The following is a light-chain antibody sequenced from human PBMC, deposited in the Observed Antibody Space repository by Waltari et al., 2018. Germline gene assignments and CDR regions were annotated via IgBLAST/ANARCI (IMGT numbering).Light chain of an antibody. CDR1: QSVGGSY. CDR3: QQYGSSPGIT. Sequence: EIVLTQSPGTLSLSPGERATLSCRARQSVGGSYLAWYQQKPGQAPSLLIYGTFSRATGIPDRFSGSGSGTDFILTISRLEPEDFAVYYCQQYGSSPGITFGQGTRVEIK. V-gene: IGKV3-20*01. J-gene: IGKJ5*01. CDR2: GTF.